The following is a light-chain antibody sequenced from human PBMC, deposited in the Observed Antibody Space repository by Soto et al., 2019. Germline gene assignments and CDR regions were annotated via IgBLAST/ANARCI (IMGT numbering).Light chain of an antibody. Sequence: EIVMTQSPATLSVSPGERATLSCRASQSVSASLAWYQQKPGQAPRLLIYGVSTRAPGLPGGFSGSGSGTEFTLTISSLQSEDLAVYYCQQYNNWPLTFGGGTKVDIK. J-gene: IGKJ4*01. CDR1: QSVSAS. CDR2: GVS. V-gene: IGKV3-15*01. CDR3: QQYNNWPLT.